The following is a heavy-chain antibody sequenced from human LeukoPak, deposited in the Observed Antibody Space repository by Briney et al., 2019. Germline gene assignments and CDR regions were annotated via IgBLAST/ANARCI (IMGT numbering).Heavy chain of an antibody. Sequence: PGGSLRLSCAASGFIFSSCGMHWVRQPPGKGLEWVAFIRSDGSDTYSGASVKGRFTISRDNSKNTLWLQMNSLRAEDTAVYYCAKHDSSSDFWGQGTLVTVSS. J-gene: IGHJ4*02. CDR2: IRSDGSDT. D-gene: IGHD3-22*01. V-gene: IGHV3-30*02. CDR1: GFIFSSCG. CDR3: AKHDSSSDF.